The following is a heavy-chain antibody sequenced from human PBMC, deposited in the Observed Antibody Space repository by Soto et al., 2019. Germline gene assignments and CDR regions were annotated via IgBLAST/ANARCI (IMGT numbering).Heavy chain of an antibody. Sequence: SETLSLTCSVSGYSVSSSDYYWAWIRQPPGKGLEWIGSMLYSGLTYYNPSLKSRVTLSVDTSKNQFSVRLNSVTASDTAVYYCAPLSVSLSGPYGIHVWGQVTTVTVSS. J-gene: IGHJ6*02. CDR3: APLSVSLSGPYGIHV. D-gene: IGHD2-15*01. CDR2: MLYSGLT. CDR1: GYSVSSSDYY. V-gene: IGHV4-39*01.